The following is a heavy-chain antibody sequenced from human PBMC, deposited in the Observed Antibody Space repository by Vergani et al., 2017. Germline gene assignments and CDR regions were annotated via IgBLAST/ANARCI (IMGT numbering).Heavy chain of an antibody. CDR2: ISSSSSTI. CDR1: GFTVSSNY. Sequence: EVQLVESGGGLVQPGGSLRLSCAASGFTVSSNYMNWVRQAPGKGLEWVSYISSSSSTIYYADSVKGRFTISRDNAKNSLYLQMNSLRAEDTAVYYCARGTMRYYDSSGWDYFDYWGQGTLVTVSS. V-gene: IGHV3-48*01. CDR3: ARGTMRYYDSSGWDYFDY. D-gene: IGHD3-22*01. J-gene: IGHJ4*02.